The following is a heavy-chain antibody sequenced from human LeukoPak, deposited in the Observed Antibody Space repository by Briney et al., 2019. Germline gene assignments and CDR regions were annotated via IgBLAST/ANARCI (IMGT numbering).Heavy chain of an antibody. CDR2: ISGSGGST. Sequence: PGGSVRLSCAASGFTFSSYAMSWVRQAPGKGLEWVSAISGSGGSTYYADSVKGRFTISRDNSKNTLYLQMNSLRAEDTAVYYCAKSRKNYDFWSGYYDYWGQGTLVTVSS. V-gene: IGHV3-23*01. D-gene: IGHD3-3*01. CDR1: GFTFSSYA. J-gene: IGHJ4*02. CDR3: AKSRKNYDFWSGYYDY.